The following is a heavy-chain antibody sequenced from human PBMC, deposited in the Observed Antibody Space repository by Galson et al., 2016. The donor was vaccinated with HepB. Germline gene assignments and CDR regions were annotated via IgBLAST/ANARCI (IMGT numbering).Heavy chain of an antibody. CDR3: AKDLWINKWTNYFDY. CDR2: ISYVGRAG. Sequence: SLRLSCAASGFTLTNYGMHWVRQAPGKGLEWVAMISYVGRAGYYADSVKCRFTISSDNSENTMYLQMSSLRTEDTAVYYCAKDLWINKWTNYFDYWGQGTLVTVSS. J-gene: IGHJ4*02. CDR1: GFTLTNYG. V-gene: IGHV3-30*18. D-gene: IGHD2-21*01.